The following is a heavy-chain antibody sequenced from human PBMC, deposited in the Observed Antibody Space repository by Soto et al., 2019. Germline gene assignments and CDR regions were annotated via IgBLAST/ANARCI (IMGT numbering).Heavy chain of an antibody. Sequence: QVQLVESGGGVVQPGNSLRLSCAASGFTFSSYGMHWVRQAPGKGLEWVAVIWYDGSNKYYADSVKGRFTISRDNSKNTLYLQKNSLRAEDTAMYYCARDQQWLVRFYFDFWGQGTLVTVSS. J-gene: IGHJ4*02. CDR3: ARDQQWLVRFYFDF. V-gene: IGHV3-33*01. CDR1: GFTFSSYG. CDR2: IWYDGSNK. D-gene: IGHD6-19*01.